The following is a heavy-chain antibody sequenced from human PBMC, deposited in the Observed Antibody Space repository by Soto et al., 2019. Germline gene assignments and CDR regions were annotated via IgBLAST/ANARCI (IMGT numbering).Heavy chain of an antibody. V-gene: IGHV1-18*01. Sequence: GASAKVTCKASGYGFTSSGLSWVRHSPGQGLEWMGWISAYNGNTNYAQKLQGRVTMTTDTSTSTAYMELRSLRSDDTAVYYCASHGDYGEYYFDYWGQGPLVTVSS. J-gene: IGHJ4*02. CDR2: ISAYNGNT. CDR1: GYGFTSSG. CDR3: ASHGDYGEYYFDY. D-gene: IGHD4-17*01.